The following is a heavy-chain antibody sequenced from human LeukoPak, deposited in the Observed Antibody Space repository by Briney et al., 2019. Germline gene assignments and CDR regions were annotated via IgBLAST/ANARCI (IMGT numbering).Heavy chain of an antibody. CDR2: IKGDGNEK. J-gene: IGHJ5*01. D-gene: IGHD3-10*01. CDR1: GFIFSRYW. Sequence: QPGGSLRLSCAASGFIFSRYWMNWVRQAPGKGLEWVANIKGDGNEKNYVDSVKGRFSISRDNARNSLYLQMDSLRAEDTAVYYCAKEGAYPIITYDSWGQGALVSVSS. CDR3: AKEGAYPIITYDS. V-gene: IGHV3-7*01.